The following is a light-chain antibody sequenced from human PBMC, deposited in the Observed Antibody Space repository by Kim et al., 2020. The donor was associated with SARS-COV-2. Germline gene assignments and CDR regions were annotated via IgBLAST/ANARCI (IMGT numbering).Light chain of an antibody. V-gene: IGKV1-9*01. Sequence: ASVGDRVTITGRASQGISSFLAWYQQEPGKAPKLLIYGSSSLQYGVPSRFSGSGSGTVFTLTISSLQPEDFATYYCQQLKSYPLTFGQGTRLEIK. J-gene: IGKJ5*01. CDR1: QGISSF. CDR2: GSS. CDR3: QQLKSYPLT.